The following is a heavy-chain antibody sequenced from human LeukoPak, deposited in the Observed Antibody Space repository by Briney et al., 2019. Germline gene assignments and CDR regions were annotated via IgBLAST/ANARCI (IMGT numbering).Heavy chain of an antibody. CDR1: GFTFSGYW. CDR2: IKQDGNVK. CDR3: ARLGLPDY. J-gene: IGHJ4*02. V-gene: IGHV3-7*03. Sequence: GGSLRLSCAASGFTFSGYWMSWVRQAPGKGLEWVANIKQDGNVKYYVDSVKGRFTISRDNAKNSLYLQTNSLRAEDTAVYYCARLGLPDYWGQGTLVTVSS. D-gene: IGHD2-21*01.